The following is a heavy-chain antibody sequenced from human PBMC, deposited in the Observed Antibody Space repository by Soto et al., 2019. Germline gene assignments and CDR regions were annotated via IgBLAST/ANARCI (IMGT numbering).Heavy chain of an antibody. CDR1: GGTFSRYT. Sequence: QVQLVQAGPEVKKPGSSVKVSCKASGGTFSRYTINWVRQAPGQGLEWMGRIIPIAAIANYTQKFQGRVTITVDKSSTTAYMVLSSLRSDDTAVYYCARGSTIVRGAPSWFDPWGQGTLVTVSS. D-gene: IGHD3-10*01. J-gene: IGHJ5*02. CDR3: ARGSTIVRGAPSWFDP. V-gene: IGHV1-69*02. CDR2: IIPIAAIA.